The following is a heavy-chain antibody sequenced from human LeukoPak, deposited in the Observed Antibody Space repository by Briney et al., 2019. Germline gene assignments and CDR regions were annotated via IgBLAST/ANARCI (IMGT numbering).Heavy chain of an antibody. V-gene: IGHV5-51*01. CDR1: GYSFNKYW. CDR2: IYPGDSDT. CDR3: VRHQDCSGGSCYPRAPDY. Sequence: GESLKISCKGSGYSFNKYWIGWVRQMPGKGLDLMGIIYPGDSDTRYSPSFQGQVTISADKSNSTAYLQWSSLKASDSAMYYCVRHQDCSGGSCYPRAPDYWGQGTLVTVSS. D-gene: IGHD2-15*01. J-gene: IGHJ4*02.